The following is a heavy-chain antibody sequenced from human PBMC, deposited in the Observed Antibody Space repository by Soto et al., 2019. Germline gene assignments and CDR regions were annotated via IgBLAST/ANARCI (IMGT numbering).Heavy chain of an antibody. CDR3: ARDPKTSGGQDWAFNYFDS. Sequence: QVQLVESGGGVVQPGRSLRLSCAASGFSFSISPMHWVRQAPGKGPEWVSLISYDGTNKFYADSVKGRFTISRDNSKSTIYLQVDSLRPEDAAVYYCARDPKTSGGQDWAFNYFDSWGQGTLVTVSS. CDR2: ISYDGTNK. J-gene: IGHJ4*02. D-gene: IGHD3-9*01. CDR1: GFSFSISP. V-gene: IGHV3-30-3*01.